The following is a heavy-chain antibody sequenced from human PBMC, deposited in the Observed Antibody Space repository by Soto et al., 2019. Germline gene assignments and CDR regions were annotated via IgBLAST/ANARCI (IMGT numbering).Heavy chain of an antibody. Sequence: ASETLSLTCSVSGDSISRIDYYWTWIRQHPEKGLEWIGNIYFRGNTYYSPSLESRLTISVDTSKNQFSLKLTSVTAADTAVYYCAREGGSYDSGGYLIRGAFDIWGQGKMVTVSS. CDR2: IYFRGNT. D-gene: IGHD3-22*01. J-gene: IGHJ3*02. CDR1: GDSISRIDYY. CDR3: AREGGSYDSGGYLIRGAFDI. V-gene: IGHV4-31*03.